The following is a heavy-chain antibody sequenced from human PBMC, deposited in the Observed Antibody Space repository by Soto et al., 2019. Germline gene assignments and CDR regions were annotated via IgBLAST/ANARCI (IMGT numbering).Heavy chain of an antibody. CDR1: GYTFTSYY. D-gene: IGHD1-1*01. CDR2: INPSGGST. J-gene: IGHJ3*02. V-gene: IGHV1-46*01. CDR3: ARALQLRLERASFDI. Sequence: ASVKVSCKASGYTFTSYYMHWVRQAPGQGLEWMGIINPSGGSTSYAQKFQGRVTMTRDTSTSTVYMELSSLRSEDTAVYYCARALQLRLERASFDIWGQGTMVTVSS.